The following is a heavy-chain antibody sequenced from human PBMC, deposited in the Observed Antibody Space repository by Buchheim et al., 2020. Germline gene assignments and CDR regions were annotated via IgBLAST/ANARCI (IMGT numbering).Heavy chain of an antibody. CDR3: ARDISRDYYGSGTYPGRYYYYGMDV. CDR2: VSSDGNYK. V-gene: IGHV3-30*14. D-gene: IGHD3-10*01. CDR1: GFTFNNNA. Sequence: QVQLVESGGGVVQPGRSLRLSCAASGFTFNNNAMHWVRQAPGKGLEWVAAVSSDGNYKYYADSVKGRFTISRDNSQNTLYLQLNSLRAEDTAVYYCARDISRDYYGSGTYPGRYYYYGMDVWGQGTT. J-gene: IGHJ6*02.